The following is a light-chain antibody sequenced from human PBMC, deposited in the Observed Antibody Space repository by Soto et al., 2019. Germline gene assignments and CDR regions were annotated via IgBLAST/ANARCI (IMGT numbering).Light chain of an antibody. CDR2: KVS. CDR1: QSLVYRDGGTY. CDR3: MQGTHWPIT. J-gene: IGKJ5*01. V-gene: IGKV2-30*01. Sequence: DVVMTQSPLSLPVTPGQPASISCRSSQSLVYRDGGTYLNGFQQRPGRSPRRLIYKVSNRDSGVPARFSGSGSGTDFALKISRVEAEDVVVYYCMQGTHWPITFGQGTRLEIK.